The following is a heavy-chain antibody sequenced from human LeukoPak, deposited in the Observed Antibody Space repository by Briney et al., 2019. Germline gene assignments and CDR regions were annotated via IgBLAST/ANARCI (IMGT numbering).Heavy chain of an antibody. CDR3: ARGPRDGYNTFDY. CDR1: GGSINSGGYY. Sequence: SQTLSLTCTVSGGSINSGGYYWSWIRQPAGKGLEWIGRIYTSGSTNYNPSLKSRVTISVDTSKNQFSLKLSSVTAADTAVYYCARGPRDGYNTFDYWGQGTLVTVSS. D-gene: IGHD5-24*01. V-gene: IGHV4-61*02. CDR2: IYTSGST. J-gene: IGHJ4*02.